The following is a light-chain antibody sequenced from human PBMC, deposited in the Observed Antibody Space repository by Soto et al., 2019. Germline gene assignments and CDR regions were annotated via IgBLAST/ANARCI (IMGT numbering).Light chain of an antibody. Sequence: VLTQSPGTLSLSPGERATLSCRASQSISSYVAWYQQKPGQAPRLLIYGASTRADGIADRFSGSGSGTDFTLSIRRLEPEDFAVYYCQQYGRTPRTFGQATKVDIK. CDR3: QQYGRTPRT. J-gene: IGKJ1*01. CDR2: GAS. CDR1: QSISSY. V-gene: IGKV3-20*01.